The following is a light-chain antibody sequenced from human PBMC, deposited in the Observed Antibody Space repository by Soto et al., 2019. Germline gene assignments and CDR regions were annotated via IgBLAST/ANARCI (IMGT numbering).Light chain of an antibody. J-gene: IGKJ4*01. V-gene: IGKV3D-20*02. CDR3: QQRSSWPLT. CDR2: DAS. Sequence: EIVLTQSPGTLSLSPGERATLSCRASQGVSSGYLAWYQQKPGQAPRLLIYDASNWATGIPARFSGSGSGTDFTLTINSLEPEDFAVYYCQQRSSWPLTFGGGTKGDIK. CDR1: QGVSSGY.